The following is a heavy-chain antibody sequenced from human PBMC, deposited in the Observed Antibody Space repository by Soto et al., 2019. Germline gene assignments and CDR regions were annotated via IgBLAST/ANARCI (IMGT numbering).Heavy chain of an antibody. D-gene: IGHD1-26*01. CDR1: GFTFNTYG. CDR2: IWHDGGKK. V-gene: IGHV3-33*01. J-gene: IGHJ4*02. CDR3: ARDLGQGNGPFDY. Sequence: QVQLVESGGGVVQPGRSLRLPCAASGFTFNTYGMHWVRQAPGKGLEWVAVIWHDGGKKYYADSAKGRFTISRDNSKNTLFLQMNSLRAEDTAVYYCARDLGQGNGPFDYWGQGTLVTVSS.